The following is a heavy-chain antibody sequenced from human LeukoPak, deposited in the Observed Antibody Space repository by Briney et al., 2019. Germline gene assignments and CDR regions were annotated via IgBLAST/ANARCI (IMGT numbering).Heavy chain of an antibody. CDR1: GFTFSDYY. Sequence: GGSLRLSCAASGFTFSDYYMSWLRQAPGKGLEWVSYISSSGSTIYYADSVKGRFTISRDNAKNSLYLQMNSLRAEDTAVYYCARLVLGYYYYMDVWGKGTTVTVSS. CDR3: ARLVLGYYYYMDV. D-gene: IGHD2-8*02. CDR2: ISSSGSTI. J-gene: IGHJ6*03. V-gene: IGHV3-11*04.